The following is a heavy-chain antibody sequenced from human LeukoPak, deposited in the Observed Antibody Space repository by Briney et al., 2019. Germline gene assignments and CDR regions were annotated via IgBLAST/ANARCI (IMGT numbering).Heavy chain of an antibody. CDR3: ARLIYYDSSGYSDY. V-gene: IGHV4-34*01. D-gene: IGHD3-22*01. J-gene: IGHJ4*02. CDR2: TNHGGST. CDR1: GGSFSSYY. Sequence: SETLSLTCAVYGGSFSSYYWSWIRQPPGKGLEWIGKTNHGGSTNYNQSLKSRVTISVDMSKNQFSLKLSSVTDADTAVYYCARLIYYDSSGYSDYWGQGSLVTVSS.